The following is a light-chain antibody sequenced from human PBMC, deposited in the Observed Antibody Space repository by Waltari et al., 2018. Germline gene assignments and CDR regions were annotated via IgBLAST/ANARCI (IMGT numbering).Light chain of an antibody. Sequence: DIHLTQSPSSLSASVGERVTITCRTTQTVIIYLNWYQQKPGKAPKLLIYAASSLQSGVPSRFSGSGSGTDFTLTISSLQPEDFATYYCQQSYSGPITFGQGTRLENK. J-gene: IGKJ5*01. CDR1: QTVIIY. CDR3: QQSYSGPIT. V-gene: IGKV1-39*01. CDR2: AAS.